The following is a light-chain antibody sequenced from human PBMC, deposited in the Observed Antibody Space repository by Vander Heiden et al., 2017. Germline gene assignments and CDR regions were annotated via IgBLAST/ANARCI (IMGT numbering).Light chain of an antibody. CDR1: SSNIGKNY. V-gene: IGLV1-51*01. CDR2: ENN. J-gene: IGLJ2*01. CDR3: GTWDSSLSVVV. Sequence: QSVFTQPPSVSAAPGLKVTFSFSGSSSNIGKNYVSWYQQLPGTAPKLLIYENNKRPSGIPDRFSGSKSGTSATLGITGLQTGDEADYYCGTWDSSLSVVVFGGGTKLTVL.